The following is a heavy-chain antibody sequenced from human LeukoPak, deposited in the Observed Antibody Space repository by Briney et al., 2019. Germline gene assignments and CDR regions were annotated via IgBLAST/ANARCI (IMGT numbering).Heavy chain of an antibody. J-gene: IGHJ4*02. V-gene: IGHV3-48*04. Sequence: PGGSLRLSCAASGFTFSSYSMNWVRQAPGKGLEWVSYISSSSSTIYYADSVKGRFTISRDNAKNSLYLQMNSLRAEDTAVYYCARDGDIYSNYGFAFPPFDYWGQGTLVAVSS. CDR3: ARDGDIYSNYGFAFPPFDY. CDR1: GFTFSSYS. D-gene: IGHD4-11*01. CDR2: ISSSSSTI.